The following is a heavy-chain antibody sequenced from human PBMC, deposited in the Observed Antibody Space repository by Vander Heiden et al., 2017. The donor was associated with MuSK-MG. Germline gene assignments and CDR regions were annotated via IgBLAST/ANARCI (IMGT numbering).Heavy chain of an antibody. Sequence: EVQLVESGRGLVQPGGSLRLSCAASGFTFIRYTMNWVRQAPGKGLEWVSYITSSSSTIYYADSVKGRFTISRDNAKNSLYLQMNSLRAEDTAVYYCARVPLGVLTIGNYFDYWGQGTLVAVSS. J-gene: IGHJ4*02. CDR2: ITSSSSTI. CDR1: GFTFIRYT. D-gene: IGHD3-9*01. V-gene: IGHV3-48*04. CDR3: ARVPLGVLTIGNYFDY.